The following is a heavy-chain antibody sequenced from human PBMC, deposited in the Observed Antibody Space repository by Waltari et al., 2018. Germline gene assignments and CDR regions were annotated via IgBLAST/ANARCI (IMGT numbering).Heavy chain of an antibody. CDR1: GGSISSYY. CDR3: ARAGGYCSGGSCYSVYYYGMDV. V-gene: IGHV4-59*01. Sequence: QVQLQESGPGLVKPSETLSLTCTVSGGSISSYYWSWIRQPPGKGLEWIGYIYYSGSTNYNPSLKSRGTISVDTSKNQFSLELSSVTAADTAGYYCARAGGYCSGGSCYSVYYYGMDVWGQGTTVTVSS. CDR2: IYYSGST. J-gene: IGHJ6*02. D-gene: IGHD2-15*01.